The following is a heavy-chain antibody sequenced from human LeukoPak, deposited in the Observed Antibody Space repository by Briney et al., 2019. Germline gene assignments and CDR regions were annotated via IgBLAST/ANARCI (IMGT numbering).Heavy chain of an antibody. J-gene: IGHJ3*02. D-gene: IGHD2-15*01. CDR3: ARASRDRVIVVVVAATRDAFDI. CDR1: GFTFSSYS. CDR2: ISSSSSYI. Sequence: GGSLRLSCAASGFTFSSYSMNWVHQAPGKGLEWGSSISSSSSYIYYADSVKGRFTISRDNAKNSLYLQMNSLRAEDTAVYYCARASRDRVIVVVVAATRDAFDIWGQGTMVTVSS. V-gene: IGHV3-21*01.